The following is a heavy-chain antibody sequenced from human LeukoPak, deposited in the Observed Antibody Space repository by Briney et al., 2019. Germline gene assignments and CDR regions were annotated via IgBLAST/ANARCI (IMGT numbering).Heavy chain of an antibody. D-gene: IGHD1-26*01. CDR2: IKQDGSEK. J-gene: IGHJ4*02. CDR3: ASGGPGGSYGFDY. CDR1: GFTFSSYW. Sequence: GGSLRLSCAASGFTFSSYWMSWVRQAPGKGLEWVANIKQDGSEKYYVDSVKGRFTISRDNAKNSLYLQMNSLRAEDTAVYYCASGGPGGSYGFDYWGQGTLVTASS. V-gene: IGHV3-7*01.